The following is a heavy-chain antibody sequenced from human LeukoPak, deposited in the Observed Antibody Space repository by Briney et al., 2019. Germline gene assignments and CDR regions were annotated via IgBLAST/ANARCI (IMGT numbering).Heavy chain of an antibody. CDR1: GFTYAGYA. CDR2: ISVSGGSS. V-gene: IGHV3-23*01. CDR3: AIGGILGTTHFDY. D-gene: IGHD1-26*01. J-gene: IGHJ4*02. Sequence: GGSLRLSCAASGFTYAGYAMSWVRQAPGKGLEWVSAISVSGGSSYYADSVKGRFTISRDNSKNTLFLQMNSLRAEDTAVYYCAIGGILGTTHFDYWGQGTLVTVSS.